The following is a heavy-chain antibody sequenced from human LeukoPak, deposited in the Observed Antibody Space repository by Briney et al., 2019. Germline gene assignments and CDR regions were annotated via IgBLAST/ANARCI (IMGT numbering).Heavy chain of an antibody. CDR2: ISSSGSDI. V-gene: IGHV3-48*03. CDR1: GFTFSSYE. CDR3: ARDYGGSSPFDY. D-gene: IGHD4-23*01. J-gene: IGHJ4*02. Sequence: GGSLRLSCAASGFTFSSYEMNWVRQAPGKGPEWVSYISSSGSDIYYADSVKGRFTISRDNAKNSLYLHMNSLRAEDTAVYYCARDYGGSSPFDYWGQGTLVTVSS.